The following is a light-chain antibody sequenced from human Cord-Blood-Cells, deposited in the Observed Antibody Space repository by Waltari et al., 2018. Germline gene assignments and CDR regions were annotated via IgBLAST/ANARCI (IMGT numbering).Light chain of an antibody. CDR3: CSYAGSYTLV. CDR2: DVS. J-gene: IGLJ1*01. CDR1: SSDVGGYNY. V-gene: IGLV2-11*01. Sequence: QSALTPPRSVSGSPGQSVTIPCTGTSSDVGGYNYVPWYQQHPGKAPKLMIYDVSKRPSGVPDRFSGSKSGNTASLTISGLQAEDEADYYCCSYAGSYTLVFGTGTKVTVL.